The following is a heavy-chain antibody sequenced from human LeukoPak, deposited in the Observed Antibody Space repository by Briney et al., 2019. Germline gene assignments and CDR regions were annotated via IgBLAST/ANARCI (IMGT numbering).Heavy chain of an antibody. D-gene: IGHD6-19*01. CDR1: GYTFTSYA. CDR2: INTNTGNP. V-gene: IGHV7-4-1*02. Sequence: ASVKVSCKASGYTFTSYAMNWVRQAPGQGLEWMGWINTNTGNPTYAQGFTGRFVFSLDTSVSTAYLQISSLKAEDTAVYYCARGFLGGWYLPTYYYYYYMDVWGKGTTVTVSS. J-gene: IGHJ6*03. CDR3: ARGFLGGWYLPTYYYYYYMDV.